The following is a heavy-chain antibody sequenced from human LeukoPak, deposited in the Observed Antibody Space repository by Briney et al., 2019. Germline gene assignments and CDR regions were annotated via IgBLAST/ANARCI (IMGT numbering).Heavy chain of an antibody. J-gene: IGHJ4*02. CDR3: AREHSVYYHYYFDF. Sequence: SETLSLTCTVSDYSIGSGYSWGWIRQPPGKGLEWIATISHDGATFYNPSLKSRVTMTLDTSRNQFSLRLNSVTAADTAVYYCAREHSVYYHYYFDFWGQGTLVTVSS. D-gene: IGHD3-22*01. V-gene: IGHV4-38-2*02. CDR1: DYSIGSGYS. CDR2: ISHDGAT.